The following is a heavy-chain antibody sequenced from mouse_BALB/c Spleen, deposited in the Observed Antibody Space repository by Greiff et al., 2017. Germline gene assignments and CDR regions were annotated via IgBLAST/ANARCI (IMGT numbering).Heavy chain of an antibody. CDR3: ARRVTGYYFDY. CDR1: GFTFSSYT. Sequence: EVHLVESGGGLVQPGGSLKLSCAASGFTFSSYTMSWVRQTPEKRLEWVAYISNGGGSTYYPDTVKGRFTISRDNAKNTLYLQMSSLKSEDTAMYYCARRVTGYYFDYWGQGTTLTVSS. V-gene: IGHV5-12-2*01. J-gene: IGHJ2*01. D-gene: IGHD2-1*01. CDR2: ISNGGGST.